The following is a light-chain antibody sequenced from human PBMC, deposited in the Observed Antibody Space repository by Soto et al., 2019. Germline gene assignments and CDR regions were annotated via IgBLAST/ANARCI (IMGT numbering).Light chain of an antibody. CDR1: QSVSSN. J-gene: IGKJ4*01. Sequence: EIVMTQSRSTLALSPVERGTLSCSASQSVSSNLAWYQQKPGQAPRLLIYGASTRATGIPARFSGSGSGTEFTLTISSLQSEDFAVYYCQQYNNWPPLTFGGGTKVDIK. CDR2: GAS. CDR3: QQYNNWPPLT. V-gene: IGKV3-15*01.